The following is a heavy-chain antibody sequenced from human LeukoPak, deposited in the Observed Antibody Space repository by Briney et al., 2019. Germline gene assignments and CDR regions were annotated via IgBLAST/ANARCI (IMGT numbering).Heavy chain of an antibody. CDR3: ARDQQPYYDILTGYYIDAFDI. V-gene: IGHV3-11*06. D-gene: IGHD3-9*01. CDR2: ISGKGDDT. CDR1: GGSISSGGYY. J-gene: IGHJ3*02. Sequence: LSLTCTVSGGSISSGGYYWNWIRQPPGKGLEWVSTISGKGDDTFYADSVKGRFTISRDNAKNSLYLQMNSLRAEDTAVYYCARDQQPYYDILTGYYIDAFDIWGQGTMVTVSS.